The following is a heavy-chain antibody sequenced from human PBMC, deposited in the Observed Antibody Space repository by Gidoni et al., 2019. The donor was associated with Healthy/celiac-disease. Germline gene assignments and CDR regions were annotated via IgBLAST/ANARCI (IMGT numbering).Heavy chain of an antibody. J-gene: IGHJ6*02. CDR2: ISSSSSTI. D-gene: IGHD2-15*01. V-gene: IGHV3-48*04. CDR1: GFTFGSYS. Sequence: EVQLVESGGGLVQPGGSLRLSCAASGFTFGSYSMNWVRQAPGKGLEWVSYISSSSSTIYYADSVKGRFTISRDNAKNSLYLQMNSLRAEDTAVYYCARDIVVVVAATTLVPNYYYYGMDVWGQGTTVTVSS. CDR3: ARDIVVVVAATTLVPNYYYYGMDV.